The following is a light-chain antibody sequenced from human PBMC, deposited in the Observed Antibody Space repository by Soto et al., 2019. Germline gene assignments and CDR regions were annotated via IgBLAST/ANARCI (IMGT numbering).Light chain of an antibody. CDR1: QSVSSNY. CDR3: QQYGRSPYS. V-gene: IGKV3-20*01. J-gene: IGKJ2*01. CDR2: GVS. Sequence: EIVLTQSPGTLSLSLGERVTLFCRASQSVSSNYLAWYQHRPGQAPRLLIHGVSSRATGIPDRFTGSGSGRDFTRTISSLEPEDSAVYYCQQYGRSPYSFGQGTKLEIK.